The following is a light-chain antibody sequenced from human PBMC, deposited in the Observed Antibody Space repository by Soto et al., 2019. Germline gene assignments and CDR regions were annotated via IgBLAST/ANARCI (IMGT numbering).Light chain of an antibody. Sequence: IQMTQSPSSLSASIGDRVTITCRASQSISSYLNWYQQIPGKAPKLLIYAASSLQSGVPSRFSGSGSGTDFTLTISSLQPEDFATYYCQQSYSTPITFGPGTKVDIK. CDR1: QSISSY. CDR3: QQSYSTPIT. V-gene: IGKV1-39*01. J-gene: IGKJ3*01. CDR2: AAS.